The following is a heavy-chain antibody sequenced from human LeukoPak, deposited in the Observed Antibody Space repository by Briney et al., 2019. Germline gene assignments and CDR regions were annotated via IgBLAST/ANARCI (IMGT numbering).Heavy chain of an antibody. Sequence: GESLKISCKGSGYRFTDYWIGWVRQMPGKGLEWMGIIHPGDSDTRYSPSFQGQVTIWADKSITTAYLQWSGLKASDTAMYYCARRVSTSPLFEYWGQGTLVTVSS. CDR1: GYRFTDYW. CDR3: ARRVSTSPLFEY. J-gene: IGHJ4*02. D-gene: IGHD5/OR15-5a*01. CDR2: IHPGDSDT. V-gene: IGHV5-51*01.